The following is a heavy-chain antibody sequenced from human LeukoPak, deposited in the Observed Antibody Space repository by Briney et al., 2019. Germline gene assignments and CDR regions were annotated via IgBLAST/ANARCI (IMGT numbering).Heavy chain of an antibody. CDR1: GFXFSSYG. CDR2: IIHDGSNK. V-gene: IGHV3-30*18. D-gene: IGHD3-10*01. J-gene: IGHJ4*02. Sequence: GGSLRLSCAASGFXFSSYGMHWVRQAPGKGLEWVAVIIHDGSNKDYADSVKGRFTISRDNSKNTLYLQMNSLRTEDTTVYYCAKVPTGVGSGSYWGQGTLVTVSS. CDR3: AKVPTGVGSGSY.